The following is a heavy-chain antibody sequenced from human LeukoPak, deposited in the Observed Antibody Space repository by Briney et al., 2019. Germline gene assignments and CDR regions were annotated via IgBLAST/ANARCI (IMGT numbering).Heavy chain of an antibody. J-gene: IGHJ5*02. D-gene: IGHD3-3*01. CDR1: GYTFTSYG. Sequence: GASVKVSCKASGYTFTSYGISWVRQAPGQGLEWMGWINPDSGGTNYTQKFQGRVTMTRDTSISTAYMELSRLRSDDTAVYYCARGVTIFGVVNPSRWFDPWGQGTLVTVSS. V-gene: IGHV1-2*02. CDR2: INPDSGGT. CDR3: ARGVTIFGVVNPSRWFDP.